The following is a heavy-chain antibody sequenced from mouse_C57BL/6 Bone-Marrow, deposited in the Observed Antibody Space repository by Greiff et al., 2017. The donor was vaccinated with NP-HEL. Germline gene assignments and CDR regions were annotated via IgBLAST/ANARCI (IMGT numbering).Heavy chain of an antibody. Sequence: VQLQQSGAELVKPGASVKISCKASGYAFSSYWMNWVKQRPGKGLEWIGQIYPGDGDTNYNGKFTGKATLTADKSSSTAYMQLSSLTSEDSAVYFCARTGMGSWFAYWGQGTLVTVSA. V-gene: IGHV1-80*01. CDR3: ARTGMGSWFAY. J-gene: IGHJ3*01. CDR2: IYPGDGDT. D-gene: IGHD4-1*01. CDR1: GYAFSSYW.